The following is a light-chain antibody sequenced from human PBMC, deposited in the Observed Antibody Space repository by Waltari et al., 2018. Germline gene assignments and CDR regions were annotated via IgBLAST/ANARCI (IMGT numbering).Light chain of an antibody. Sequence: EVVMTQSPATLSLSPGETATLSCRASQSLGDYLAWYQQKPGQAPKLLVHSAFLRATGIPDRFSASGSRTDFTLTISSLEPEDVGTYHCQQYNDLLTFGPGTKLEIK. V-gene: IGKV3D-7*01. CDR1: QSLGDY. CDR2: SAF. CDR3: QQYNDLLT. J-gene: IGKJ3*01.